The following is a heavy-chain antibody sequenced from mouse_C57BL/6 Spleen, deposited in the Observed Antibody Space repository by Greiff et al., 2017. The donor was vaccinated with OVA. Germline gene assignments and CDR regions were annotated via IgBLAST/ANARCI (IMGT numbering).Heavy chain of an antibody. D-gene: IGHD3-2*02. CDR2: IHPNSGST. J-gene: IGHJ3*01. Sequence: VQLQQPGAELVKPGASVKLSCKASGYTFTSYWMHWVKQRPGQGLEWIGMIHPNSGSTNYTEKFKSKATLTVDKSSSTAYMQLSSLTSEDSAVYYCARETAQALFAYWGQGTLVTVSA. V-gene: IGHV1-64*01. CDR1: GYTFTSYW. CDR3: ARETAQALFAY.